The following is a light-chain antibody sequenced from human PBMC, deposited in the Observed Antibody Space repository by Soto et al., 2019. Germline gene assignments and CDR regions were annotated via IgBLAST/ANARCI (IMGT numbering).Light chain of an antibody. V-gene: IGKV2-30*01. J-gene: IGKJ2*01. CDR3: MQGTHWYT. CDR2: KVS. CDR1: QSLVYSDGNTY. Sequence: DVVMTQSPLSLPVTLGQPASISCRSSQSLVYSDGNTYLNWFQQRPGQPPRRLIYKVSNRDSGVPDRFSGSVAGTDFPLKISRVEAEDVGVYYCMQGTHWYTFGQGTKLEIK.